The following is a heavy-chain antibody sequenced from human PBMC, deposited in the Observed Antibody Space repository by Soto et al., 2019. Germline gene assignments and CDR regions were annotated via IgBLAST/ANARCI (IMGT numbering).Heavy chain of an antibody. D-gene: IGHD1-26*01. Sequence: QVQLQESGPGLVKPSGTLSLTCAVSGGSISSSNWWSWVRQPPGKGLEWIGEIYHSGSTNYNPSPKSRVTISXXNXKXXFALKLSPVTAADTAVYYCARLIVGATSDQYYFDYWGQGTLVTVSS. CDR1: GGSISSSNW. CDR2: IYHSGST. V-gene: IGHV4-4*02. CDR3: ARLIVGATSDQYYFDY. J-gene: IGHJ4*02.